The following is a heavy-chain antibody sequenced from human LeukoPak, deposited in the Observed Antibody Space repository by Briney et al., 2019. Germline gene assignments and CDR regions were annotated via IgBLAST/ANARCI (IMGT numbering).Heavy chain of an antibody. D-gene: IGHD6-19*01. J-gene: IGHJ5*02. CDR2: INPSGGST. V-gene: IGHV1-46*01. Sequence: ASVKVSCKASGYTFTSCYMHWVRQAPGQGLEWMGIINPSGGSTSYAQKFQGRVTMTRDTSTSTVYMELSSLRSEDTAVYYCAGDVQFPSGWYRGPWFDPWGQGTLVTVSS. CDR3: AGDVQFPSGWYRGPWFDP. CDR1: GYTFTSCY.